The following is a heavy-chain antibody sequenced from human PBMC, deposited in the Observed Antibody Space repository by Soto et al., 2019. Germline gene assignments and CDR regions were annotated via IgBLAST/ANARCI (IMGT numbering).Heavy chain of an antibody. V-gene: IGHV5-51*01. Sequence: GESLKISCKGSGYSFTSYWIGWVRQMPGKGLEWMGIIYPGDSDTRYSPSFQGQVTISADKSISTAYLQWSSLKASDTAMYYCARLGIYDSSGPLWFDPWGQGTLVTVSS. CDR1: GYSFTSYW. J-gene: IGHJ5*02. CDR2: IYPGDSDT. D-gene: IGHD3-22*01. CDR3: ARLGIYDSSGPLWFDP.